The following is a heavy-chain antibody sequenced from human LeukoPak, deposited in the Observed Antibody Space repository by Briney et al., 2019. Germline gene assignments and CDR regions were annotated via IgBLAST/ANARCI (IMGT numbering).Heavy chain of an antibody. Sequence: GGSLRLSCAASGFTVSSNYMSWVRQAPGKGLEWVSVIYSGDNTYYVESVKGRFTISRDNSKNTLYLQMNSLRAEDTAVYYCARDGPGYYFDYWGQGTLVTVSS. CDR2: IYSGDNT. CDR3: ARDGPGYYFDY. CDR1: GFTVSSNY. V-gene: IGHV3-53*01. J-gene: IGHJ4*02.